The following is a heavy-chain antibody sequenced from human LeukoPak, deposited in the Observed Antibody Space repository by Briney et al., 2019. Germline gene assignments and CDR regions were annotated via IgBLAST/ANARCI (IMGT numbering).Heavy chain of an antibody. J-gene: IGHJ4*02. V-gene: IGHV5-51*01. Sequence: GESLTISGKGSEATFRINSGAGLRQMPGKGLEWMGIIYPGDSDTRYSPSFQGQVTISADKSISTAYLQWSSLKASDTAMYYCANSLRLGDTGYVAKWGQGTLVTVSS. D-gene: IGHD3-16*01. CDR2: IYPGDSDT. CDR1: EATFRINS. CDR3: ANSLRLGDTGYVAK.